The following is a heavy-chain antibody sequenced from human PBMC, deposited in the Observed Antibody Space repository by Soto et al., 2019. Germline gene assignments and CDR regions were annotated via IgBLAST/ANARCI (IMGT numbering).Heavy chain of an antibody. J-gene: IGHJ6*02. CDR2: IIPIFGTA. CDR3: ASINYYGMDV. Sequence: SVKVSCKASGGTFSSYAINWVRQAPGQGLEWMGGIIPIFGTANYAQKFQGRVTITADESTSTAYMELSSLRSEDTAVYYCASINYYGMDVWGQGTTVTVSS. V-gene: IGHV1-69*13. CDR1: GGTFSSYA.